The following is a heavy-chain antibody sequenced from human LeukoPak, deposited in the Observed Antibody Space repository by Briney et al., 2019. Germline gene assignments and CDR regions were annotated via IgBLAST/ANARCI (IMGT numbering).Heavy chain of an antibody. Sequence: GASVKVSCKASGYTFTSYYMHWVRQAPGQGLEWMGIINPIGGSTSYAQKFQGRVTMTRDMSTSTVYMELSSLRSEDTAVYYCARVGELQGFDYWGQGTLVTVSS. CDR1: GYTFTSYY. V-gene: IGHV1-46*01. CDR2: INPIGGST. J-gene: IGHJ4*02. D-gene: IGHD1-7*01. CDR3: ARVGELQGFDY.